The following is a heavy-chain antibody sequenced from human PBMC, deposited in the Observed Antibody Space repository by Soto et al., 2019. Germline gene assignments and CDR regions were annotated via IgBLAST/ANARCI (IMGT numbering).Heavy chain of an antibody. Sequence: QVQLVQSGAEVKKPGASVKVSCKASGYTFTSYDINWVRQATGQGLEWMGWMNPNSGNTGYAQKFQGRVTMTRNTTITTAHMELSSLRSEDSSVYYWARAISGCYRFDYWGQGSLVTVSS. CDR2: MNPNSGNT. CDR1: GYTFTSYD. J-gene: IGHJ4*02. D-gene: IGHD1-26*01. V-gene: IGHV1-8*01. CDR3: ARAISGCYRFDY.